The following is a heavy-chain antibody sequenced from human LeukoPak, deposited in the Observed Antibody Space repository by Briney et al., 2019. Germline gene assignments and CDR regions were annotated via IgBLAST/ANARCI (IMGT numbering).Heavy chain of an antibody. Sequence: ASVKVSCKASGYTFTSYGISWVRQAPGQGLEWMGWISAYNGNTNYAQKLQGRVTMTTDTSTSTAYMELRSLRSDDTAVYYCARSLGDVVVVAALTLYYFDYWGQGTLVTVSS. V-gene: IGHV1-18*01. CDR3: ARSLGDVVVVAALTLYYFDY. D-gene: IGHD2-15*01. CDR2: ISAYNGNT. J-gene: IGHJ4*02. CDR1: GYTFTSYG.